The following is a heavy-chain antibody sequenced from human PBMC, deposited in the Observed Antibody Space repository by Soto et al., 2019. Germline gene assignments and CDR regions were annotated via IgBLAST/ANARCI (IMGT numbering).Heavy chain of an antibody. D-gene: IGHD3-16*02. J-gene: IGHJ6*03. CDR1: GYTFTSYD. V-gene: IGHV1-8*01. CDR2: MNPNSGNT. CDR3: ARYVKELHLGELSPQGYYHYMDV. Sequence: GASVKVSCKASGYTFTSYDINWVRQATGQGLEWMGWMNPNSGNTGYAQKFQGRVTMTRNTSISTAYMELSSLRSEDTAVYYCARYVKELHLGELSPQGYYHYMDVWGKGTTVTVSS.